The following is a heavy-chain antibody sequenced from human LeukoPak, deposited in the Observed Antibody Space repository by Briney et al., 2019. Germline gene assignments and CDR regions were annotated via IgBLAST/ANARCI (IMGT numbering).Heavy chain of an antibody. V-gene: IGHV3-21*01. CDR1: GFTFSGYS. D-gene: IGHD3-22*01. CDR3: ARPERSGYLNFDY. Sequence: GGSLRLSCAASGFTFSGYSMNWVRQAPGKGLEWVSSISSSSSYIYYADSVKGRFTISRDNAKNSLYLQMNSLRAEDTAVYYCARPERSGYLNFDYWGQGTLVTVSS. J-gene: IGHJ4*02. CDR2: ISSSSSYI.